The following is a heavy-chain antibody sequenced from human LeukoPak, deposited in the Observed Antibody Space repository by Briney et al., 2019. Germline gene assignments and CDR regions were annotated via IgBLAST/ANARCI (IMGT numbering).Heavy chain of an antibody. J-gene: IGHJ4*02. V-gene: IGHV3-33*08. CDR2: IWYDGSNK. CDR1: GFSFSTYW. D-gene: IGHD2-2*01. CDR3: ARVKYCSSSSCYAAFDY. Sequence: GGSLRLSCAASGFSFSTYWMHWVRQAPGKGLEWVAVIWYDGSNKYYADSVKGRFTISRDNSKNTLYLQMDSLRAEDTAVYYCARVKYCSSSSCYAAFDYWGQGTLVTVSS.